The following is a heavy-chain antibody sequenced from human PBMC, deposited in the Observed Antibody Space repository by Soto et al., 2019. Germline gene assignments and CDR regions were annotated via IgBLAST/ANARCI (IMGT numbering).Heavy chain of an antibody. V-gene: IGHV3-48*01. CDR2: ISSTSTTI. D-gene: IGHD3-16*01. CDR3: ARDRFLSASEYGMDV. J-gene: IGHJ6*02. Sequence: GGSLRLSCAASGFTFSSYSMNWVRQAPGKGLEWVSYISSTSTTIYYADSVKGRFTISRDNAKNSLYLQMNSPRAEDTAVYYCARDRFLSASEYGMDVWGQGTTVTGSS. CDR1: GFTFSSYS.